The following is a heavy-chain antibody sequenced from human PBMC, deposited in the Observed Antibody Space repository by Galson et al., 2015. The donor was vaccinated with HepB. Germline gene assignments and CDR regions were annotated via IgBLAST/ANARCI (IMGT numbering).Heavy chain of an antibody. Sequence: QSGAEVKKPGESLKISCKASGYTFTGYYMHWVRQAPGQGLEWMGWINPNSGGTNYAQKFQGWVTMTRDTSISTAYMELSRLRSDDTAVYYCARGIAVAGIPYYDYWGQGTLVTVSS. CDR3: ARGIAVAGIPYYDY. CDR1: GYTFTGYY. J-gene: IGHJ4*02. D-gene: IGHD6-19*01. V-gene: IGHV1-2*04. CDR2: INPNSGGT.